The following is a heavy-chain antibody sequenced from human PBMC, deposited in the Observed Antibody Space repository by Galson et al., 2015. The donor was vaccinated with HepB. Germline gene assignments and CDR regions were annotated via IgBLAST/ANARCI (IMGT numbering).Heavy chain of an antibody. J-gene: IGHJ3*02. CDR3: ARDLGAFDI. CDR1: GGSISSGSYY. Sequence: TLSLTCTVSGGSISSGSYYWSWIRQPAGKGLEWIGRIYTSGSTNYNPSLKSRVTMSVDTSKNQFSLKLSSVTAADTAVYYCARDLGAFDIWGQGTMVTVSS. CDR2: IYTSGST. V-gene: IGHV4-61*02.